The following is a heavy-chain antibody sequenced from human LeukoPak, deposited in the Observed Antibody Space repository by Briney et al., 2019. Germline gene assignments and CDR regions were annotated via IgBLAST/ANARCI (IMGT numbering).Heavy chain of an antibody. J-gene: IGHJ5*02. D-gene: IGHD3-10*01. Sequence: PSETLSLTCAVYGGSFSGYYWGWIRQPPGKGLEWIGEINHSGSTNYNPSLKSRVTISVDTSKNQFSLKLSSVTAADTAVYYCARESLWFGELSEFDPWGQGTLVTVSS. CDR3: ARESLWFGELSEFDP. CDR2: INHSGST. CDR1: GGSFSGYY. V-gene: IGHV4-34*01.